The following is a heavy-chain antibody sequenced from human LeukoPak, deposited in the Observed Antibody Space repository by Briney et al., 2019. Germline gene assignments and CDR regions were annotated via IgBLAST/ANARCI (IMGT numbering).Heavy chain of an antibody. Sequence: GGSLRLSCVGSGFSFSNYAGSWVRQAPGKGLEWVSGMTGRNGNRFYADSVKGRFTTSRDNSKNTIYLQMDSLRVEDTARYFCAKDKIVGDGRWDFDYWGQGTLVTVSS. CDR3: AKDKIVGDGRWDFDY. D-gene: IGHD3-10*01. CDR2: MTGRNGNR. CDR1: GFSFSNYA. J-gene: IGHJ4*02. V-gene: IGHV3-23*01.